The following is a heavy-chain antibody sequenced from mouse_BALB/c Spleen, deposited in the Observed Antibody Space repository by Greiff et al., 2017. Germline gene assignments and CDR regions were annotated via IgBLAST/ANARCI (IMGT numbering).Heavy chain of an antibody. D-gene: IGHD1-1*01. Sequence: VQLQQSGPELVRPGVSVKISCKGSSYTFTDYAMHWVKQSHAKSLEWIGVISTYYGNTNYNQKFKGKATMTVDKSSSTAYMELARLTSEDSAVYYCARGGITTVVAPLAMDYWGQGTSVTVSS. CDR1: SYTFTDYA. CDR3: ARGGITTVVAPLAMDY. V-gene: IGHV1-67*01. J-gene: IGHJ4*01. CDR2: ISTYYGNT.